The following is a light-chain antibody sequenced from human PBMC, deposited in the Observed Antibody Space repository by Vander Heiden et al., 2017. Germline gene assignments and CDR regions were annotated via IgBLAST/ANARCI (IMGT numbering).Light chain of an antibody. Sequence: DIQMTQSPSSLSASVGDRVTITCQASQDISNYLNWYQQKPGKAPKLLIYDASNLETRVPSTFSGSGSGTDFTFTISSLHPEHFPTYYCQWDDNLRPTFGQGTKVEIK. CDR3: QWDDNLRPT. CDR2: DAS. V-gene: IGKV1-33*01. J-gene: IGKJ1*01. CDR1: QDISNY.